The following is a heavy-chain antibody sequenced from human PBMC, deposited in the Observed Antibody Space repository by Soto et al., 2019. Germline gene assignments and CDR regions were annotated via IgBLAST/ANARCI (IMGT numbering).Heavy chain of an antibody. CDR3: ATGSCSSGSCYGLVDS. CDR1: GFTFSIYA. V-gene: IGHV3-23*01. J-gene: IGHJ4*02. Sequence: EVQLLESGGGLVQPGGSLRLSCAASGFTFSIYAMTWVRQAPGKGLEWVSSISDIGGSTYYADSVKGRFTISRDNSKNTLYLQMNSLTGEDTAVYYCATGSCSSGSCYGLVDSWGQRSLVTVSP. D-gene: IGHD2-15*01. CDR2: ISDIGGST.